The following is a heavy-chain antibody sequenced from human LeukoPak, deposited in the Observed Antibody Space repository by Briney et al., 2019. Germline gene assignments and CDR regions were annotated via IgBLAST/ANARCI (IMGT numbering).Heavy chain of an antibody. CDR3: ARRDKYAQMNDY. V-gene: IGHV4-59*08. D-gene: IGHD2-8*01. CDR2: VFSSGST. CDR1: GGSISSYY. Sequence: PSETLSLTCTVSGGSISSYYWSWIRQPPGKGLEWIGYVFSSGSTNYNPSLGSRVTISVDTSKNQFSLKLSSVTAADTAVYYCARRDKYAQMNDYWGQGTMVTVSS. J-gene: IGHJ4*02.